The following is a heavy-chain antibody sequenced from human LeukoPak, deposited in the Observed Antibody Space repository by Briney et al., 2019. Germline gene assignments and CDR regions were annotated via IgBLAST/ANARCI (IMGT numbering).Heavy chain of an antibody. CDR1: GFTVSSNY. D-gene: IGHD6-13*01. Sequence: GGSLRLSCAASGFTVSSNYMSWVRQAPGKGLEWVSVIYSGGSTYYADSVKGRFTISRDKSKNTLYLQMNSLRAEDTAVYYCESGSTRIAAAGGDAFDIWGQGTMVTVSS. CDR2: IYSGGST. J-gene: IGHJ3*02. V-gene: IGHV3-53*01. CDR3: ESGSTRIAAAGGDAFDI.